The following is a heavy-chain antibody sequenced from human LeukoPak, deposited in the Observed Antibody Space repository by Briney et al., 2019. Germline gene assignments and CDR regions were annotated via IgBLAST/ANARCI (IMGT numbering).Heavy chain of an antibody. D-gene: IGHD2-2*01. Sequence: SQTLSLTCTVSGGSISSGGYYWSWIRQHPGKGLEWIGYIYYSGSTYYNPSLKSRVTISVDTSKNQFSLKLSSVTAADTAVYYCARAVVPALFHYYYMDVWGKGTTVTVSS. CDR3: ARAVVPALFHYYYMDV. CDR2: IYYSGST. CDR1: GGSISSGGYY. J-gene: IGHJ6*03. V-gene: IGHV4-31*03.